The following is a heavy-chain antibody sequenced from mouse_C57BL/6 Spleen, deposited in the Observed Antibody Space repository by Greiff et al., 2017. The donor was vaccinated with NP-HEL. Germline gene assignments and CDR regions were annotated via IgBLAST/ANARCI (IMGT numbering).Heavy chain of an antibody. D-gene: IGHD4-1*01. J-gene: IGHJ3*01. CDR1: GYSFTGYY. V-gene: IGHV1-42*01. CDR2: INPSTGGT. CDR3: ARYWDEAY. Sequence: VQLKESGPELVKPGASVKISCKASGYSFTGYYMNWVKQSPEKSLEWIGEINPSTGGTNYNQKFKAKATLTVDKSSSPAYMQLNSLTSEDSAVYYCARYWDEAYWGQGTLVTVSA.